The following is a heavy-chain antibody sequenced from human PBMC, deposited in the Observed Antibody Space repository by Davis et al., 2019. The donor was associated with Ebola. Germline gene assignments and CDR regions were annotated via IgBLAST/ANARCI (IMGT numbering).Heavy chain of an antibody. CDR2: ISGYNENT. CDR3: ARDEGRGGAYPDY. CDR1: GYSFERYG. J-gene: IGHJ4*02. V-gene: IGHV1-18*01. D-gene: IGHD3-10*01. Sequence: ASVKVSCTASGYSFERYGIAWVRQAPGQGLEWLGWISGYNENTNYAQKVEDRVTMTTDTSTSTAYMESRSLRSDDTAVYYCARDEGRGGAYPDYWGQGTLVTVSS.